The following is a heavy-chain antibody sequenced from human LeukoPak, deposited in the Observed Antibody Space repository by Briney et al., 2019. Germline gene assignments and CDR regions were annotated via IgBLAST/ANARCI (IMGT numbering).Heavy chain of an antibody. Sequence: GGSLRLSCAASGFTVSSNYMSWVRQAPGKGLEWVSVIYSGGSTYYADSVKGRFTISRDNSRNTLYLQMNSLRAEDTAVYYCAKDDRWLQFCCWGQGTLVTVSA. D-gene: IGHD5-24*01. J-gene: IGHJ4*02. CDR2: IYSGGST. CDR3: AKDDRWLQFCC. V-gene: IGHV3-66*01. CDR1: GFTVSSNY.